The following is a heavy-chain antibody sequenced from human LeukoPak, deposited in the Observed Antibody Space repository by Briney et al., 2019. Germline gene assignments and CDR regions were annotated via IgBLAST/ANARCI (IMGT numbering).Heavy chain of an antibody. Sequence: SETLSLTCTVSGGSISSSSYYWGWIRQPPGKGLEWIGSIYYSGSTYYNPSLKSRVTISVDTSKNQFSLKLSSVTAADTAVYYCASTRRYYDILTGYLFTAFDIWGQGTIVTVSS. CDR2: IYYSGST. V-gene: IGHV4-39*07. CDR1: GGSISSSSYY. J-gene: IGHJ3*02. CDR3: ASTRRYYDILTGYLFTAFDI. D-gene: IGHD3-9*01.